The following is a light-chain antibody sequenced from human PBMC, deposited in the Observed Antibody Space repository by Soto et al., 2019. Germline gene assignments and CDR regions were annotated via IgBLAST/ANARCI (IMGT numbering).Light chain of an antibody. V-gene: IGLV2-14*01. CDR2: DVS. J-gene: IGLJ2*01. CDR3: SSYTSSSTLVV. CDR1: SSDVGGYNY. Sequence: QSALKQPASVSGSPGQSITISCTGTSSDVGGYNYVSWYQQHPGKAPKLMIYDVSNRPSGVSNRFSGSKSGNTASLTISGLQAEDEADYYCSSYTSSSTLVVFGGGTKLTVL.